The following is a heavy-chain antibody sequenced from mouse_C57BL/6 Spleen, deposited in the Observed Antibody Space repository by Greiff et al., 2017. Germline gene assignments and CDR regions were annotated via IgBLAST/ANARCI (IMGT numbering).Heavy chain of an antibody. Sequence: QVLLQQPGAELVRPGSSVKLSCKASGYTFTSYWMHWVQQRPIQGLEWIGNIDPSDSETHYNQKFKDKATLTVDKSSSTAYMQLSSLTSEDSAVXYCARSYDGPLAYWGQGTLVTVSA. V-gene: IGHV1-52*01. CDR2: IDPSDSET. CDR3: ARSYDGPLAY. J-gene: IGHJ3*01. CDR1: GYTFTSYW. D-gene: IGHD2-3*01.